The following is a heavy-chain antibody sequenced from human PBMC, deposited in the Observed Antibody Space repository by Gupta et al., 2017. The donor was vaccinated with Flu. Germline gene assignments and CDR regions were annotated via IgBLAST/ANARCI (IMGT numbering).Heavy chain of an antibody. V-gene: IGHV3-23*01. J-gene: IGHJ5*02. CDR2: IISGGST. Sequence: EVQLLESGGNLAQPGGSLRLSCAASGFTFNNYAMTWVRQAPGKGLEWVSSIISGGSTYYADSVKGRFTISRDNSKNTLFLQMNSPRAEDTAVYYCAKHSYDFLYNWFDPWGQGTLVTVSS. D-gene: IGHD3-3*01. CDR3: AKHSYDFLYNWFDP. CDR1: GFTFNNYA.